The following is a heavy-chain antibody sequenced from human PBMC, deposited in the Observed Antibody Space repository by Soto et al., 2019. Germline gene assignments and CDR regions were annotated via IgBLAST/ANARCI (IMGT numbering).Heavy chain of an antibody. CDR2: ISSSSSYI. CDR3: ARDEASHYDYIWGSYPSY. CDR1: GFTFSSYS. J-gene: IGHJ4*02. V-gene: IGHV3-21*01. Sequence: GGSLRLSCAASGFTFSSYSMNWVRQAPGKGLEWVSSISSSSSYIYYADSVKGRFTISRDNAKNSLYLQMNSLRAEDTAVYYCARDEASHYDYIWGSYPSYWGQGTLVTVSS. D-gene: IGHD3-16*02.